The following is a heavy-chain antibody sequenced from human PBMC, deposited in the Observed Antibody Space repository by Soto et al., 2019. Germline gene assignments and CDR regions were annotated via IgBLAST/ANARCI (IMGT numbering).Heavy chain of an antibody. V-gene: IGHV3-48*03. J-gene: IGHJ3*02. D-gene: IGHD3-22*01. CDR3: ARDGYYYDSSGADAFDI. CDR2: ISSSGSTI. CDR1: GFTFSSYE. Sequence: GALRLSCAASGFTFSSYEMNWVRQAPGKGLEWVSYISSSGSTIYYADSVKGRFTISRDNAKSSLYLQMNSLRAEDTAVYYCARDGYYYDSSGADAFDIWGQGTMVTVSS.